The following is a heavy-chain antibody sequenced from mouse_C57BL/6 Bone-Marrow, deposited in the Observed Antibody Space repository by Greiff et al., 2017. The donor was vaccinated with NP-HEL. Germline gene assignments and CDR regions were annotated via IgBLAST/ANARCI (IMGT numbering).Heavy chain of an antibody. D-gene: IGHD2-3*01. CDR3: ARHLYDGYPYAMDY. J-gene: IGHJ4*01. V-gene: IGHV5-15*01. CDR2: ISNLAYSI. Sequence: EVNVVESGGGLVQPGGSLKLSCAASGFTFSDYGMAWVRQAPRKGPEWVAFISNLAYSIYYADTVTGRFTISRENAKNTLYLEMSSLRSEDTAMYYCARHLYDGYPYAMDYWGQGTSVTVSS. CDR1: GFTFSDYG.